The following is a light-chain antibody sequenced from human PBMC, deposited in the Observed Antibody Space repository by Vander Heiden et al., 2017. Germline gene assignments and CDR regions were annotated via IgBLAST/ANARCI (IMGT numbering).Light chain of an antibody. CDR1: QGITTY. CDR2: AAS. Sequence: IQLTQSPSYLSASVGDRVTITCRASQGITTYLAWYQQKPGKAPKLLIYAASLWQAGVPSRFSGSGYGKDFTLTINRLQPEDFATYYCQQLNGFRTFGQGTKVEIK. V-gene: IGKV1-9*01. J-gene: IGKJ1*01. CDR3: QQLNGFRT.